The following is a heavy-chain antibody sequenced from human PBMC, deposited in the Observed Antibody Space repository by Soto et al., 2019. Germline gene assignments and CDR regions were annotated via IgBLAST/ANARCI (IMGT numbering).Heavy chain of an antibody. V-gene: IGHV3-23*01. CDR3: ARRGPGTYFDY. D-gene: IGHD6-13*01. CDR1: GFTFSSYA. Sequence: EVQLLESGGGLVQPGGSLRLSCAASGFTFSSYAMRWVRQAPGKGLEWVSAVSGSGGSTYYADSVKGRFTISRDNSKNTLYLEMNSLRAEDTAVYYCARRGPGTYFDYWGQGTLVTVSS. CDR2: VSGSGGST. J-gene: IGHJ4*02.